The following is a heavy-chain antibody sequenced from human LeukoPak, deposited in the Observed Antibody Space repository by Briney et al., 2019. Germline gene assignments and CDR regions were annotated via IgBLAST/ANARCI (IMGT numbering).Heavy chain of an antibody. V-gene: IGHV4-31*03. Sequence: PSETLSLTCTVSGGSISSGGYYWSWIRQHPGKGLEWIGYIYYSGSTYYNPSLKSRVTISVDTSKNQFSLKLSSVTAADTAVYYCARDSHSSGWHDAFDIWGQGTMVTVSS. CDR1: GGSISSGGYY. CDR2: IYYSGST. J-gene: IGHJ3*02. D-gene: IGHD6-19*01. CDR3: ARDSHSSGWHDAFDI.